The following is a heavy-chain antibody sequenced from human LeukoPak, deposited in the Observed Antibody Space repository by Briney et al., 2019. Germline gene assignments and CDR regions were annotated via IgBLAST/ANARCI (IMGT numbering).Heavy chain of an antibody. CDR3: ARTARIDYFDY. D-gene: IGHD1-26*01. V-gene: IGHV4-30-4*01. CDR2: IYYTGRT. Sequence: SGTLSLTCTVSGGSISSGDFHWSWVRQPPGRGLEWIGYIYYTGRTYYNPSLKSRVTISVDTSKNQFSLKLSSVTAADTAVYYCARTARIDYFDYWGQGTLVTVSS. J-gene: IGHJ4*02. CDR1: GGSISSGDFH.